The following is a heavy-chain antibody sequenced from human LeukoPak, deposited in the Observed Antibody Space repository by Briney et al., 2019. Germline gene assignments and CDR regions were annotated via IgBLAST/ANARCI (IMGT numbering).Heavy chain of an antibody. J-gene: IGHJ4*02. V-gene: IGHV3-21*01. CDR2: IISSSYI. CDR3: ARARTKLTADYFDY. CDR1: GFTFSTYS. Sequence: GGSLRLSCAASGFTFSTYSMNWVRQAPGKGLEWISSIISSSYIYYADSVKGRFTISRDNAKNSLYLQMNSLRAEDTVVYYCARARTKLTADYFDYWGQGTLVTVSS. D-gene: IGHD1-1*01.